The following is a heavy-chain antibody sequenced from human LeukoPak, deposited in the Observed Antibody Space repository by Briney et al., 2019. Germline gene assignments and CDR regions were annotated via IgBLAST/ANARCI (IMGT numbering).Heavy chain of an antibody. V-gene: IGHV1-69*04. CDR2: IIPILGIA. CDR1: GYTFTSYG. J-gene: IGHJ4*02. Sequence: ASVKVSCKASGYTFTSYGISWVRQAPGQGLEWMGRIIPILGIANYAQKFQGRVTITADKSTSTAYMELSSLRSEDTAVYYCARMRVTGTTVVYDYWGQGTLVTVSS. D-gene: IGHD1-20*01. CDR3: ARMRVTGTTVVYDY.